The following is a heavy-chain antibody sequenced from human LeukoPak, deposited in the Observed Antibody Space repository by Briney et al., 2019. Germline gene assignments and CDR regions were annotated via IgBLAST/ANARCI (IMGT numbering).Heavy chain of an antibody. Sequence: APVKASCKASGYTXTNYAITRVRRAPGHGLRWLEWISTYNSNTNYTKNRQGRVTMTTDTATSTAYMELLELRSDDTAMYYWAITSARGTYRFLDYWGQGTLVTVSS. CDR3: AITSARGTYRFLDY. V-gene: IGHV1-18*01. D-gene: IGHD3-16*02. CDR2: ISTYNSNT. CDR1: GYTXTNYA. J-gene: IGHJ4*02.